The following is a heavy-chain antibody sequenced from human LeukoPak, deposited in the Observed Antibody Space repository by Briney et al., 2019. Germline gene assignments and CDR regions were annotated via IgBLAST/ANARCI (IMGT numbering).Heavy chain of an antibody. V-gene: IGHV3-48*01. CDR2: ISSSGNTK. D-gene: IGHD6-6*01. CDR3: ASEYSSPSHGAFDI. CDR1: GFTFSSYA. J-gene: IGHJ3*02. Sequence: GGSLRLSWVASGFTFSSYAMNWVRQAPGKGLEYVSHISSSGNTKYYGDSVKGRFTISRDNAKNSLFLQMNSLRAEDTAVYYCASEYSSPSHGAFDIWGQGTMVTVSS.